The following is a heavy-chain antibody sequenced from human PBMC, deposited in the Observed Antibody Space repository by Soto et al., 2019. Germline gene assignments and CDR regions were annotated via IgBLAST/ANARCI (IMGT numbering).Heavy chain of an antibody. CDR2: INSDRSTK. V-gene: IGHV3-74*01. J-gene: IGHJ4*02. Sequence: GGSLRLSCAASGFTFSSCWMHWVRQAPGKGLVWVSRINSDRSTKKYADSVKGRFTVSRDNAKNTLYLQMNSLRAEDTAVYYCARVFGTTPQDYWGQGTLVTVSS. CDR1: GFTFSSCW. CDR3: ARVFGTTPQDY. D-gene: IGHD2-15*01.